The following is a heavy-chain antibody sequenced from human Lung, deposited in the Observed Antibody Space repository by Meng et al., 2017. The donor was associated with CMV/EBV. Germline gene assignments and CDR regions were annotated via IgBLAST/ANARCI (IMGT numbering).Heavy chain of an antibody. J-gene: IGHJ6*04. CDR3: ARSMLEVNRYYYGMDV. CDR2: IKQDESEI. CDR1: GLTFSSFW. V-gene: IGHV3-7*01. Sequence: GESLKISCAASGLTFSSFWMAWVRQAPGKGLEWVSNIKQDESEIQYVGSVKGRFTITRDNAKNSLFLQMNSLRAEDTAVYYCARSMLEVNRYYYGMDVWGEGTXVTVSS. D-gene: IGHD1-1*01.